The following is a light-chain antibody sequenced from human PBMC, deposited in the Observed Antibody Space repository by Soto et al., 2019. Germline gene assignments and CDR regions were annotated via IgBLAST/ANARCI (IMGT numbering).Light chain of an antibody. V-gene: IGLV2-14*01. Sequence: QSVLTHPASVSGTPGQSITISCTGTSSDVGGYNYVSWYQQHPGKAPKVMIYEVSNRPSGVSNRFSGSKSGNTASLTISGLQAEDEADYSCSSYTSSSTPFDVFGTGTKVTVL. CDR2: EVS. CDR1: SSDVGGYNY. J-gene: IGLJ1*01. CDR3: SSYTSSSTPFDV.